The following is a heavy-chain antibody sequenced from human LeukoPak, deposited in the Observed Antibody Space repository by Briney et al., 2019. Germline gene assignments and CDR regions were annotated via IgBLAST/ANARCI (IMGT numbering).Heavy chain of an antibody. J-gene: IGHJ4*02. CDR1: GVTFSNYA. CDR3: EKSQGSGYYRGHIDY. Sequence: GGSLRLSCAASGVTFSNYAMSWVRQAPGKGLEWVSGISGSGGSTYYGDSVKGRFTISRDNSKNTLYLQMNSLRAEDTAVYYCEKSQGSGYYRGHIDYWGQGTLVTVSA. V-gene: IGHV3-23*01. D-gene: IGHD3-22*01. CDR2: ISGSGGST.